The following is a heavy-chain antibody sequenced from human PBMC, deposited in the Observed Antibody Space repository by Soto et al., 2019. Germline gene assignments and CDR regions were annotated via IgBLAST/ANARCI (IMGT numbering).Heavy chain of an antibody. V-gene: IGHV3-23*01. J-gene: IGHJ4*02. Sequence: GGSLRLSCAASGFTFSTYAMSWVRQAPGKGLEWVSAISGSGDSTYYADSVKGRFTISRDNSKNTLYLQMNSLRAEDTAVYYCAKGTVPAAIRRDYFDYWGQGTLVTVSS. CDR2: ISGSGDST. CDR1: GFTFSTYA. D-gene: IGHD2-2*02. CDR3: AKGTVPAAIRRDYFDY.